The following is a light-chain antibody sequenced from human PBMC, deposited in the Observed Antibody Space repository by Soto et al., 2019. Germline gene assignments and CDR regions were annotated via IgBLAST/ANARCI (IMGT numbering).Light chain of an antibody. V-gene: IGKV3-11*01. CDR1: QSVSSY. Sequence: EIVLTQSPATLSLSPGERATLSCRASQSVSSYLAWYQQKPGQAHRLLIYDASNRATGIPARFSSSRSGTDFTLTISSLEPEDFAVYYCQQRSNWPRTFGQGTKVEIK. CDR3: QQRSNWPRT. J-gene: IGKJ1*01. CDR2: DAS.